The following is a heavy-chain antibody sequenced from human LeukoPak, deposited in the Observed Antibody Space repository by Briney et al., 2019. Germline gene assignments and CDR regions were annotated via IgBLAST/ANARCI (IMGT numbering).Heavy chain of an antibody. CDR1: GFTFSSYS. Sequence: GGSLRLSCAASGFTFSSYSMSWVRQAPAKGLEWVSSISSRSSNTYYADSVKGRFTISRDNAKNSLYLQMNSLRAEDTAVYYCVRVTFPSFDYWGQGTLVTVSS. J-gene: IGHJ4*02. CDR2: ISSRSSNT. D-gene: IGHD2/OR15-2a*01. V-gene: IGHV3-21*01. CDR3: VRVTFPSFDY.